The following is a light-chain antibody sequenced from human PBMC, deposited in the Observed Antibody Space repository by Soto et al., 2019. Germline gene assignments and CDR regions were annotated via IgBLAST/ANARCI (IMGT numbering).Light chain of an antibody. CDR1: QSVTSS. CDR2: GAS. J-gene: IGKJ1*01. Sequence: EIVMTQSPATLSVSPGERATLSCRASQSVTSSLAWYQQKPGRPPRLLIYGASTRATGIPARFSGSGSGTEFTLTISSLQSEDFAVYYCLQYNNWWTFGQGTKVDIK. V-gene: IGKV3-15*01. CDR3: LQYNNWWT.